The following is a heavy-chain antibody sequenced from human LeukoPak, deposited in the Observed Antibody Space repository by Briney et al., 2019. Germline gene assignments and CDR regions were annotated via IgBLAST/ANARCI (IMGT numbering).Heavy chain of an antibody. CDR3: ARGTAGGNYGYSSGWYGY. D-gene: IGHD6-19*01. CDR1: GGSISSGSYY. J-gene: IGHJ4*02. V-gene: IGHV4-61*02. Sequence: SETLSLTCTVSGGSISSGSYYWRWIRQPAGKGLEWIGRIYTSGSTNYNPSLKSRVTISVDTSKNQFSLKLSSVTAADTAVYYCARGTAGGNYGYSSGWYGYWGQGTLVTVSS. CDR2: IYTSGST.